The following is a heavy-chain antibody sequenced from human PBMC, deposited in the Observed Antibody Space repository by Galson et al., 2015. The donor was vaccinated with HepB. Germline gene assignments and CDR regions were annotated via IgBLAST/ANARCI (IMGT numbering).Heavy chain of an antibody. CDR3: ARVVTGGAPYFDY. D-gene: IGHD4-23*01. V-gene: IGHV1-18*01. Sequence: SVKVSCKASGYTFKNYYISWVRQAPGQGLEWMGWISPHNGNTNYEQKLQGRVTMTTDTSTTTAYMDLRNLRSDDTAVYYCARVVTGGAPYFDYWGQGTLVTVSS. CDR2: ISPHNGNT. J-gene: IGHJ4*02. CDR1: GYTFKNYY.